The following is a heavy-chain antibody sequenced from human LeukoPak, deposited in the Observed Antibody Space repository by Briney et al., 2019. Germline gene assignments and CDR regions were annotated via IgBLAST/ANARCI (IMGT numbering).Heavy chain of an antibody. Sequence: GGTLRLSCAASGFSFSNYGMNWVRQAPGKGLEWVSGITGSGGSTYYAGSVKGRFTISRDNSKNTLYLQVNSLRAEDTVVYYCAKDDGLIMFSSWGQGTPVTVSS. CDR2: ITGSGGST. V-gene: IGHV3-23*01. CDR3: AKDDGLIMFSS. CDR1: GFSFSNYG. J-gene: IGHJ5*02. D-gene: IGHD3-16*01.